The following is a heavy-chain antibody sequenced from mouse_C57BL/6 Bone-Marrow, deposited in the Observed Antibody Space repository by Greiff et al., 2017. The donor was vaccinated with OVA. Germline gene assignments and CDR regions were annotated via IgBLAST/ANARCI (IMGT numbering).Heavy chain of an antibody. Sequence: EVKLEESGPVLVKPGASVKMSCKASGYTFTDYYMNWVKQSHGKSLEWIGVINPYNGGTSYNQKFKGKATLTVDKSSSTAYMELNSLTSEDSAVYYCARSGWDVWFAYWGQGTLVTVSA. D-gene: IGHD3-1*01. J-gene: IGHJ3*01. CDR1: GYTFTDYY. CDR3: ARSGWDVWFAY. CDR2: INPYNGGT. V-gene: IGHV1-19*01.